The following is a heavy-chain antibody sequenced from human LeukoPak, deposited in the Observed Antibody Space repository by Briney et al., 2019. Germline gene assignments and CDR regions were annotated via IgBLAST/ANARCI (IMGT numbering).Heavy chain of an antibody. CDR1: GGSISTYY. Sequence: SETLSLTCTVSGGSISTYYWSWIRQPPGKGLEWIGYIYYTGSTNYNPSLKSRVTISVDTSKNQFSLKLSSVTAADTAVYYCARDGRFPPEVLPRYFDSWGQGTLVTVSS. J-gene: IGHJ4*02. V-gene: IGHV4-59*12. CDR2: IYYTGST. D-gene: IGHD1-14*01. CDR3: ARDGRFPPEVLPRYFDS.